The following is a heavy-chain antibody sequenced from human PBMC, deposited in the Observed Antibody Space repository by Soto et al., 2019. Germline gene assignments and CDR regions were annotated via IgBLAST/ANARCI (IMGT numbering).Heavy chain of an antibody. CDR3: ARATPYYDILTGLDY. CDR2: IIPIFGTA. CDR1: GGTFSSYA. J-gene: IGHJ4*02. Sequence: SVTVSCKASGGTFSSYAISWVRQAPGQGLEWMGGIIPIFGTANYAQKFQGRVTITADESTSTAYMELSSLRSEDTAVYYCARATPYYDILTGLDYWGQGTLVTVSS. V-gene: IGHV1-69*13. D-gene: IGHD3-9*01.